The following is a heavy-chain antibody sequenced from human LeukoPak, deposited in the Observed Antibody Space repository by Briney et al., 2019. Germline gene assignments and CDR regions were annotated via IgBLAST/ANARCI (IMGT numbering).Heavy chain of an antibody. Sequence: PSETLSLTCTVSGGSISSYYWSWLRQPPGKGLEWLGYIYYSGSTNYNPSLKSRVTISVDTSKSQFSLKLSSVTAADTAVYYCARGGAYYDILTGYSYNWFDPWGQGTLVTVSS. CDR3: ARGGAYYDILTGYSYNWFDP. D-gene: IGHD3-9*01. CDR1: GGSISSYY. CDR2: IYYSGST. J-gene: IGHJ5*02. V-gene: IGHV4-59*01.